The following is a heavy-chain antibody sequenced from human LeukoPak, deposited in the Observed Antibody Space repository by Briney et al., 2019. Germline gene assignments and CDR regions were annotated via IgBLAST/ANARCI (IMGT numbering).Heavy chain of an antibody. V-gene: IGHV4-34*01. CDR3: ARRYYDFWSGYWGPDFDY. CDR1: GGSFSGYY. CDR2: INHSGST. Sequence: SETLSLTCAVYGGSFSGYYWSWIRQPPGKGLEWIGEINHSGSTNYNTSLKSRVTISVDTSENQFSLKLSSVTAADTAVYYCARRYYDFWSGYWGPDFDYWGQGTLVTVSS. J-gene: IGHJ4*02. D-gene: IGHD3-3*01.